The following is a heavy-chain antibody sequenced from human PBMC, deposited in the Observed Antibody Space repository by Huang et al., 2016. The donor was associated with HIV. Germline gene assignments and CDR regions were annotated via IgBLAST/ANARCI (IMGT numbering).Heavy chain of an antibody. CDR3: ARQGTYGGFDY. D-gene: IGHD4-17*01. CDR2: ISFDGGEK. Sequence: QVQLVESGGGVVQPGRSLRLSCAASGFTFSQYSMHWVRQAPGEGLDWVAVISFDGGEKYYADSVKVRFTISRDNSKNTLYLQMNSLRGQDTAVYYCARQGTYGGFDYWGQGTLVTVSS. J-gene: IGHJ4*02. V-gene: IGHV3-30-3*01. CDR1: GFTFSQYS.